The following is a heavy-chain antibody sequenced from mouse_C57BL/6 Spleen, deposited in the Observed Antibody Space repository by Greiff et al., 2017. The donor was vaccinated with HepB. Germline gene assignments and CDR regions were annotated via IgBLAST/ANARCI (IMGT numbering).Heavy chain of an antibody. Sequence: DVKLQESGPELVKPGASVKMSCKASGYTFTDYNMHWVKQSHGKSLEWIGYINPNNGGTSYNQKFKGKATLTVNKSSSTAYMELRSLTSEDSAVYYCARSYYARFYYAMDYWGQGTSVTVSS. CDR1: GYTFTDYN. CDR3: ARSYYARFYYAMDY. D-gene: IGHD1-1*01. V-gene: IGHV1-22*01. J-gene: IGHJ4*01. CDR2: INPNNGGT.